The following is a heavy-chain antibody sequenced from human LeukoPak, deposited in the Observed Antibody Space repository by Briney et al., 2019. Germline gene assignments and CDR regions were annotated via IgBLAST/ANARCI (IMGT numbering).Heavy chain of an antibody. D-gene: IGHD3-22*01. Sequence: ASVKVSCKASGYTFTGYYMHWVRQAPGQGLEWMGIINPSGGSTSYAQKFQGRVTMTRDTSTSTVYMELSSLRSEDTAVYYCARYYYDSSGYYDRPSYFDYWGQGTLVTVSS. CDR3: ARYYYDSSGYYDRPSYFDY. J-gene: IGHJ4*02. CDR2: INPSGGST. V-gene: IGHV1-46*01. CDR1: GYTFTGYY.